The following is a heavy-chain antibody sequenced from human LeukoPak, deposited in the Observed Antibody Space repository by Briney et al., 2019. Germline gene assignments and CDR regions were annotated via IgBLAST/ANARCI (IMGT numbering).Heavy chain of an antibody. CDR1: GGSISSSSFF. D-gene: IGHD2-2*01. J-gene: IGHJ4*02. Sequence: TPSETLSLTCTVSGGSISSSSFFWAWIRQPPGKGLEWIGTVSYSGTTYYSPSLKSRVTISVDTSKNQFSLRLTSVIAADTALYYCAKLTCSSTFCPLDYWGQGTLVTVSS. V-gene: IGHV4-39*01. CDR2: VSYSGTT. CDR3: AKLTCSSTFCPLDY.